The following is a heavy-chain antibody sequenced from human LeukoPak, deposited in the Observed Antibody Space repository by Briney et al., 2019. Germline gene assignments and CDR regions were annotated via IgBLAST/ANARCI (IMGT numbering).Heavy chain of an antibody. D-gene: IGHD6-13*01. CDR1: GVSISSYY. CDR3: ARGARSEELGYSSSWYVEPFDY. Sequence: SETLSLTCTVSGVSISSYYWTWIRQPPGEGLEWIGYIYYSGITNYNPSLKSRVTISVDTSKNQFSLKLSSVTAADTAVYYCARGARSEELGYSSSWYVEPFDYWGQGTLVTVSS. V-gene: IGHV4-59*01. J-gene: IGHJ4*02. CDR2: IYYSGIT.